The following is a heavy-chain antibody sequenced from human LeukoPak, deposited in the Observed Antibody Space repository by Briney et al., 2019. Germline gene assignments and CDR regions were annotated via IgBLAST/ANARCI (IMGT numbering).Heavy chain of an antibody. CDR2: ISGSGGST. J-gene: IGHJ4*02. D-gene: IGHD2-2*01. CDR3: AKGGNIVPDAYYFDY. CDR1: GFTFSSYA. V-gene: IGHV3-23*01. Sequence: GGSLRVSCAASGFTFSSYAMSWVRQAPGKGLEWVSAISGSGGSTYYADSVKGRFTVSRDNAKNTLYLQMNSLRAEDTAVYYCAKGGNIVPDAYYFDYWGQGTLVTVSS.